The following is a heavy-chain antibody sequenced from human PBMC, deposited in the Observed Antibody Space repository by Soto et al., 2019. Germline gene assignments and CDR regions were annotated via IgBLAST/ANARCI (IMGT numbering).Heavy chain of an antibody. J-gene: IGHJ5*02. Sequence: PGESLKISCNGSGYSFTSYWISWVRQMPGKGLECMGIIYPGDSDTRYSPSFEGQVTISADKSINTAYLQWSSLKASDSAMYYCARPFDTSGWYDHWGQGTLVTVSS. CDR3: ARPFDTSGWYDH. D-gene: IGHD6-19*01. CDR1: GYSFTSYW. CDR2: IYPGDSDT. V-gene: IGHV5-51*01.